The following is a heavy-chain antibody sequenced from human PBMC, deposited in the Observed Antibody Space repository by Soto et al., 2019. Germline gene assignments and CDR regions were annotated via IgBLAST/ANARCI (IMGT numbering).Heavy chain of an antibody. CDR3: ARHPSDFWFDP. V-gene: IGHV4-39*01. CDR1: GGSIISGAHY. J-gene: IGHJ5*02. D-gene: IGHD2-21*02. CDR2: IYYSGST. Sequence: PSETLSLTCTISGGSIISGAHYWRWVRQPPGKGLEWIGSIYYSGSTYYNPSLKSRVTVSVDTSENQFSLKLSSVTAADTAVYYCARHPSDFWFDPWGQGTLVTVS.